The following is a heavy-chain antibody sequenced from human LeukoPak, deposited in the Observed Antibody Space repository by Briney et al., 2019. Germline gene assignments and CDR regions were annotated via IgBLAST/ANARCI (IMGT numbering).Heavy chain of an antibody. CDR2: IISGSSYI. CDR1: GFTFSSYN. J-gene: IGHJ6*03. V-gene: IGHV3-21*01. D-gene: IGHD1-26*01. CDR3: ARDPYSGSYGNYYYYFMDV. Sequence: PGGSLRLSCAASGFTFSSYNMNWVRQAPGKGLEWVSSIISGSSYIYYADSVKGRFTISRDNAKNSLYLQMNSLRAEDTAVYYCARDPYSGSYGNYYYYFMDVWGKGTTVTISS.